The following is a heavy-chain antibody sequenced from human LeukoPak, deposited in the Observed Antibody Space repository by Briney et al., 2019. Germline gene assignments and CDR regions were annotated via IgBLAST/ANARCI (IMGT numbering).Heavy chain of an antibody. CDR3: ARDRDLYCSSTSCYSPFDY. J-gene: IGHJ4*02. Sequence: SVKVPCKASGGTFSSYAISWVRQAPGQGLEWMGGIIPIFGTANYAQKFQGRVTITADESTSTAYMELSSLRSEDTAVYYCARDRDLYCSSTSCYSPFDYWGQGTLVTVPS. CDR1: GGTFSSYA. D-gene: IGHD2-2*01. CDR2: IIPIFGTA. V-gene: IGHV1-69*13.